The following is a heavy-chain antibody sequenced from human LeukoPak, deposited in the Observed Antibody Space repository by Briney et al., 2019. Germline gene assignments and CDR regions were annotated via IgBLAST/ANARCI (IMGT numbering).Heavy chain of an antibody. J-gene: IGHJ4*02. V-gene: IGHV4-59*01. Sequence: SETLSLTCAVSGGSISSYYWSWIRQPPGKGLEWIGYIYYSGSTNYNPSLKSRVTISVDTSKNQFSLKLSSVTAADTAVYYCARGRGYYDSSGYYFLPYYFDYWGQGTLVTVSS. CDR1: GGSISSYY. CDR2: IYYSGST. D-gene: IGHD3-22*01. CDR3: ARGRGYYDSSGYYFLPYYFDY.